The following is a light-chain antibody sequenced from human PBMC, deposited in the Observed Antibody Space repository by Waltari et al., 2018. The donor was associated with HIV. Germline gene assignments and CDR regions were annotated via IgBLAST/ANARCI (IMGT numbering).Light chain of an antibody. J-gene: IGLJ1*01. CDR3: SSYAGSNSYV. CDR2: EVS. CDR1: SSDVGGYNY. V-gene: IGLV2-8*01. Sequence: QSALTQPPPAPASPGQSATISCTGTSSDVGGYNYVSCYQQHPGKAPKLMIYEVSKRPSGVPDRFSDSKSGNTASLTVSGLQAEDEADYYCSSYAGSNSYVFGSGTKVTVL.